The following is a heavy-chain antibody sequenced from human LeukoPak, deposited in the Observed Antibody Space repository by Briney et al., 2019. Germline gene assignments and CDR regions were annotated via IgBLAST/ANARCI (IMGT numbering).Heavy chain of an antibody. CDR3: AELGITMIGGV. J-gene: IGHJ6*04. CDR1: GFSFSSYS. CDR2: ISSKSSTM. V-gene: IGHV3-48*04. D-gene: IGHD3-10*02. Sequence: GGSLRLSCAASGFSFSSYSMNWVRQAPGKGLEWVSCISSKSSTMYYADSVKGRFTISRDNAKNSLYLQINSLRAEDTAVYYCAELGITMIGGVWGKGTTVTISS.